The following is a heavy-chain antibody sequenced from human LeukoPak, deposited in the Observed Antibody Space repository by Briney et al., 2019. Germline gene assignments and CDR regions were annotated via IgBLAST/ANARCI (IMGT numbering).Heavy chain of an antibody. D-gene: IGHD2-2*01. J-gene: IGHJ4*02. V-gene: IGHV1-2*02. CDR3: ARADFDCSSASCYDIKYFFDY. CDR1: GYTFTAYY. CDR2: INPKNDGT. Sequence: GASVKVSCKASGYTFTAYYMHWVRQAPGQGLEWMGWINPKNDGTRFAQKFQGRVTMTRDTSISATYMDLSSLRSDDTAVYFCARADFDCSSASCYDIKYFFDYWGQGTLVTVSS.